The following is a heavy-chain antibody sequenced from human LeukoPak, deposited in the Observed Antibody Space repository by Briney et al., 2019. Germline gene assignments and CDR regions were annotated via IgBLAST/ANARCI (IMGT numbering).Heavy chain of an antibody. CDR3: TTHQKQYCGGDCYSA. Sequence: GGSLRLSCAASGFTFSTAWMNWVRQAPGKGLEWAGRIKAKTDDWTTDYAAPVKGRFTISRDDSETTLYLQMNSLKTEDSAVYYCTTHQKQYCGGDCYSAWGQGTLVIVSS. CDR2: IKAKTDDWTT. D-gene: IGHD2-21*02. V-gene: IGHV3-15*01. CDR1: GFTFSTAW. J-gene: IGHJ4*02.